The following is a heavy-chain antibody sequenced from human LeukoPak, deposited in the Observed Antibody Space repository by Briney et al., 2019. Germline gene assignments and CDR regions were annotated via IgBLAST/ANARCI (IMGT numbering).Heavy chain of an antibody. CDR1: GYTFTSYA. J-gene: IGHJ6*03. Sequence: ASVKVSCKASGYTFTSYAMNWVRQAPGQGLEWMGWINTNTGNPTYAQGFTGRFVFSLDTSVSTAYLQISSLKAEDTAVYYCARRRWLRRAYYYYYMDVWGKGTTVTVSS. V-gene: IGHV7-4-1*02. CDR3: ARRRWLRRAYYYYYMDV. D-gene: IGHD5-12*01. CDR2: INTNTGNP.